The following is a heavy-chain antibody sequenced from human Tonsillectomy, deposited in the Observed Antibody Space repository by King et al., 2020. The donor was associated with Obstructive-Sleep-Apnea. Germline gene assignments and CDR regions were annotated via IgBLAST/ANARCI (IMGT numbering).Heavy chain of an antibody. D-gene: IGHD3-10*01. CDR2: ISCGSNYI. CDR3: ARDRIAVVRGEPLAY. V-gene: IGHV3-21*01. Sequence: VQLVESGGGLLKPGGSLRLSCAASGFTFSSYTMDWVRQAPGKGLEWVSSISCGSNYIYYADSVKGRFTISRDNAKNSVYLQMNSLRAEDTAVYYCARDRIAVVRGEPLAYWGQGTLVTVSS. CDR1: GFTFSSYT. J-gene: IGHJ4*02.